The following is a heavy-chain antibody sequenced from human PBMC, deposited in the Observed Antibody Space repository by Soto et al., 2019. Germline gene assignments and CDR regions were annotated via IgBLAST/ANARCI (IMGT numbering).Heavy chain of an antibody. D-gene: IGHD5-12*01. V-gene: IGHV5-51*01. CDR1: GYSFTSYW. J-gene: IGHJ4*02. CDR2: IYPGDSDT. CDR3: ARNGGGYIQTKYYFDY. Sequence: GESLKISCKGSGYSFTSYWIGWVRQMPGKGLEWMGIIYPGDSDTRYSPSFQGQVTISADKSISTAYLQWSSLKASDTAMYYCARNGGGYIQTKYYFDYWGQGTLVTVSS.